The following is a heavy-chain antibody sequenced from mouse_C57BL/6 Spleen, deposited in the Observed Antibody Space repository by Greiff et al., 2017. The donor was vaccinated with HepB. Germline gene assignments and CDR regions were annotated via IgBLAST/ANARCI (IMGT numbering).Heavy chain of an antibody. CDR2: IWSGGST. V-gene: IGHV2-2*01. Sequence: VKLVESGPGLVQPSQSLSITCTVSGFSLTSYGVHWVRQSPGKGLEWLGVIWSGGSTDYNAAFISRLSISKDNSKSQVFFKMNSLQADDTAIYYCARPSIYDGYGFAYWGQGTLVTVSA. CDR1: GFSLTSYG. J-gene: IGHJ3*01. CDR3: ARPSIYDGYGFAY. D-gene: IGHD2-3*01.